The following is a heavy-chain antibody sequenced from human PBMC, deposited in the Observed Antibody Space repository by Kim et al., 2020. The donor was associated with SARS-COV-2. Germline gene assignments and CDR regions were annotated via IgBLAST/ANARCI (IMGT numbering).Heavy chain of an antibody. CDR3: ARAKNHGMDV. CDR1: GFTFSSYW. V-gene: IGHV3-74*01. Sequence: GGSLRLSCAASGFTFSSYWMRWVRQAPGKGLVWISQLNSDGSSTNYADSVKGRFTISRDNAKNTLYLQMNRLRAEDTAVYYCARAKNHGMDVWGQGTTVTVSS. J-gene: IGHJ6*02. CDR2: LNSDGSST.